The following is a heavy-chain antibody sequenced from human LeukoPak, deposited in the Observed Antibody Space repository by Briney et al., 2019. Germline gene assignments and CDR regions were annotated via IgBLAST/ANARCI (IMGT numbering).Heavy chain of an antibody. D-gene: IGHD2-15*01. Sequence: GGSLRLSCTASGFTFSSYWMTWVRQAPGKGLEWVANIKQDGSEKYYVDSVKGRFTISRDNAKNALYLQMNSLRAEDTAVYYCARDGGRKDDYWGQGTLVTVSS. J-gene: IGHJ4*02. CDR1: GFTFSSYW. V-gene: IGHV3-7*01. CDR3: ARDGGRKDDY. CDR2: IKQDGSEK.